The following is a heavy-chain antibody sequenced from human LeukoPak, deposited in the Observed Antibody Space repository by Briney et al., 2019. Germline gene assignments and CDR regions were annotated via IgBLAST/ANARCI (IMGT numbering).Heavy chain of an antibody. Sequence: PSETLSLTCTVSGGSISSYYWSWIRQSAGKGLEWIGRIYTSGSTNYNPSLKSRVTMSVDTSKNQFSLKLSSVTAADTAVYYCARTKRGITIFGVVYNWFDPWGQGTLVTVSS. D-gene: IGHD3-3*01. J-gene: IGHJ5*02. V-gene: IGHV4-4*07. CDR1: GGSISSYY. CDR3: ARTKRGITIFGVVYNWFDP. CDR2: IYTSGST.